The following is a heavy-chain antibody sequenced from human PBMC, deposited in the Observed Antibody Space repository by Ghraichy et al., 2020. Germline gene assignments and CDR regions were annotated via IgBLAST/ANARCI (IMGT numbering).Heavy chain of an antibody. CDR1: GGTLSSYA. V-gene: IGHV1-69*04. Sequence: SVKVSCKASGGTLSSYAISWVRQAPGQGLEWMGRIIPILGIANYAQKFQGRVTITADKSTSTAYMELSSLRSEDTAVYYCAREAEEMESWYFDLWGRGTLVTVSS. CDR2: IIPILGIA. J-gene: IGHJ2*01. D-gene: IGHD5-24*01. CDR3: AREAEEMESWYFDL.